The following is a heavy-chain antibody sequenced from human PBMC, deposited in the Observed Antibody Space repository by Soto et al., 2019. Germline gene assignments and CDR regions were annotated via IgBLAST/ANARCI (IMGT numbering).Heavy chain of an antibody. V-gene: IGHV3-74*01. CDR1: GFTFSSYW. Sequence: EVQLVESGGGLVQPGGSLSVSCAASGFTFSSYWMHWVRQAPGKGLVWVSRINSDGSSTSYADSVKGRFTISRDNAKNTLYLQMNSLRAEDTAIYYCARRGAVAGLHYGGQGTLVTVSS. CDR3: ARRGAVAGLHY. CDR2: INSDGSST. D-gene: IGHD6-19*01. J-gene: IGHJ4*02.